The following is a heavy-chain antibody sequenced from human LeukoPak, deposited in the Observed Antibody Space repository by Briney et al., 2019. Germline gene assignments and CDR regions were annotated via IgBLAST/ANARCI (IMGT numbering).Heavy chain of an antibody. CDR3: ALGTINKDYYFGMDV. J-gene: IGHJ6*02. CDR1: GFTFRDYY. Sequence: GGSLRLSCAASGFTFRDYYMTWLRQAPGKGLEWLSYISNSGSTVFYADSIKGRFTVSRDNAKRSLYLQIESLRDDDTAVHHCALGTINKDYYFGMDVWGQGTTVTVSS. V-gene: IGHV3-11*01. CDR2: ISNSGSTV. D-gene: IGHD2-8*01.